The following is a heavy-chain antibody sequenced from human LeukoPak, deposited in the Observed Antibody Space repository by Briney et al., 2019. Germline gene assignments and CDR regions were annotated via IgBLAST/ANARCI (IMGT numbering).Heavy chain of an antibody. D-gene: IGHD3-10*01. CDR1: GFTFSAYN. CDR2: ISNDGNNK. Sequence: GRSLRLSCEASGFTFSAYNLHWVRQAPGKGLEWVAVISNDGNNKHYADSVKGRFTVSRDNSKNTLYLQMNTLKPEDTAVFYCARGLLGVSGAFDIWGQGTLVTVSS. V-gene: IGHV3-30*03. J-gene: IGHJ3*02. CDR3: ARGLLGVSGAFDI.